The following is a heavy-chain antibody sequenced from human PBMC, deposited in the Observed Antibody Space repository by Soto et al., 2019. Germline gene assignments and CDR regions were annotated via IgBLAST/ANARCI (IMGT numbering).Heavy chain of an antibody. V-gene: IGHV1-69*13. CDR1: GGTFSSYA. CDR3: ARAQDCSGGSCYSSRVFYYYGMDV. CDR2: IIPIFGTA. D-gene: IGHD2-15*01. J-gene: IGHJ6*02. Sequence: ASVKVSCKASGGTFSSYAISWVRQAPGQGLEWMGGIIPIFGTANYAQKFQGRVTITADESTSTAYMELGSLRSEDTAVYYCARAQDCSGGSCYSSRVFYYYGMDVWGQGTTVTVSS.